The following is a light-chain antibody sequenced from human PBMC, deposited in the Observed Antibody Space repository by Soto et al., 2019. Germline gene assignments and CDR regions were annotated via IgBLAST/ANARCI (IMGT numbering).Light chain of an antibody. CDR1: SSDVGGYNY. Sequence: QSVLTQPASVSGSPGPSITISCTGTSSDVGGYNYVSWYQQHPDKAPKLMIYEVSNRPSGVSNRFSGSKSGNTASLTISGLQAEHEANSGSSTRVFGTGTKVT. CDR3: STRV. V-gene: IGLV2-14*01. CDR2: EVS. J-gene: IGLJ1*01.